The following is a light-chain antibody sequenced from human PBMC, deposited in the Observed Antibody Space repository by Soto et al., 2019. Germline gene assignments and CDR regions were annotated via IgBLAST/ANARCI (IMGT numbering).Light chain of an antibody. Sequence: EIVMTQSPSTLSVSAGERATLSCRASQSISSNLAWYQQKPGQAPRLLIYGASTRATGIPARFSGSGSGTEFTLTISSLRSEDFAVYYCQQYDDWPITFGQGTRLEI. V-gene: IGKV3-15*01. CDR1: QSISSN. J-gene: IGKJ5*01. CDR2: GAS. CDR3: QQYDDWPIT.